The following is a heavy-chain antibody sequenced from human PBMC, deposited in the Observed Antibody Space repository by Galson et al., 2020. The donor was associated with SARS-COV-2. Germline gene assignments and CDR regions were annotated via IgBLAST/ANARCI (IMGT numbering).Heavy chain of an antibody. V-gene: IGHV1-46*01. CDR2: INPSGGST. CDR3: ARSSYGYDTRHAPWIQLSNTAMVNAFDI. J-gene: IGHJ3*02. CDR1: GYTFTSYY. Sequence: ASVKVSCKASGYTFTSYYMHCVRQAPGQGLEWMGIINPSGGSTSYAQKFQGRVTMTRDTSTSTVYMELSSLRSEDTAVYYCARSSYGYDTRHAPWIQLSNTAMVNAFDIWGQGTMVTVSS. D-gene: IGHD5-18*01.